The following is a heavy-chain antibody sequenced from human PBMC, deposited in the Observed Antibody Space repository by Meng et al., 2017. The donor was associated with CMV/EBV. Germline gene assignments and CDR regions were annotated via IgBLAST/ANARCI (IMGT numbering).Heavy chain of an antibody. CDR3: ASIRWNCGGDGSLRGGFDP. V-gene: IGHV4-59*01. CDR1: GGSISSYY. CDR2: IYYSGST. J-gene: IGHJ5*02. D-gene: IGHD2-21*01. Sequence: SETLSLTCTVSGGSISSYYWSWIRQPPGKGLEWIGYIYYSGSTNYNPSLKSRVTISVDTSKNQFSLKLSSVTAADTAVYYCASIRWNCGGDGSLRGGFDPWGQGTLVTVSS.